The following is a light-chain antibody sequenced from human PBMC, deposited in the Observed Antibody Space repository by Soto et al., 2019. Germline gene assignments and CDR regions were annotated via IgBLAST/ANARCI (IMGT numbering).Light chain of an antibody. Sequence: DIQMSQSPSTLSASVGDRVTITCRASRSLTTWLAWYQQKPGRATKLLIYETSILQSGVPSRFSGSGSGTDFSLTISGVHPDDIATYYCQQYSTFWTFGQGTRVEVK. V-gene: IGKV1-5*03. CDR1: RSLTTW. CDR2: ETS. J-gene: IGKJ1*01. CDR3: QQYSTFWT.